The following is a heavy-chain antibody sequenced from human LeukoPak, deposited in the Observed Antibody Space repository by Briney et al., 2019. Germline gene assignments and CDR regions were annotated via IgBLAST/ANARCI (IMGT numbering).Heavy chain of an antibody. V-gene: IGHV3-21*01. CDR3: ARLEENDFWSGYYRNDFDY. Sequence: PGGSLRLSCVASGFTFSTYSMNWVRQAAGKGLEWDSCIRSRSSYIYYADSVKGRFTISRDNAKNSLYLQMNSLRAEDTAVYYCARLEENDFWSGYYRNDFDYWGQGTLVTVSS. D-gene: IGHD3-3*01. J-gene: IGHJ4*02. CDR2: IRSRSSYI. CDR1: GFTFSTYS.